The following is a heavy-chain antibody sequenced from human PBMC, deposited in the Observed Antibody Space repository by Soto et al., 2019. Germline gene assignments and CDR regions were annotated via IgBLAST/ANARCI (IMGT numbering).Heavy chain of an antibody. V-gene: IGHV3-30-3*01. CDR1: GFTFSSYA. CDR3: ATGVKGRTINYYGMDV. Sequence: GGSLRLSCAASGFTFSSYAMHWVRQAPGKGLEWVAVISYDGSNKYYADSVKGRFTISRDNSKNTLYLQMNSLRAEDTAVYYCATGVKGRTINYYGMDVWGQGTTVTVSS. D-gene: IGHD3-10*01. CDR2: ISYDGSNK. J-gene: IGHJ6*02.